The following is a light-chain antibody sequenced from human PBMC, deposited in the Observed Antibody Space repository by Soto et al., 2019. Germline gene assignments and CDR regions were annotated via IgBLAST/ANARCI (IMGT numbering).Light chain of an antibody. V-gene: IGKV3-15*01. CDR1: QGVSSN. Sequence: EIVKTQSPATLSVSPGERATVSCRASQGVSSNLAWYQHKPGQAPRLLIYGASTRATGIPARFSGSGSGTEFTLTISSLQSEDFAVYYCQQYNKWPLTFGGGTKVEIK. CDR2: GAS. CDR3: QQYNKWPLT. J-gene: IGKJ4*01.